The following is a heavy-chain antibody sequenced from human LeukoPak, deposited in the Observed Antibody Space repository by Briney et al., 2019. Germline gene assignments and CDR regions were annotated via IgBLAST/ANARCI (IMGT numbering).Heavy chain of an antibody. Sequence: SETLSLTCTVSGGSISSHYWSWLRQPPGKGLEWIGYIYYSGSTNYNPSLKSRVTISVDTSKNQFSLKLSSVTAADTAVYYCARGPFAAGDSSGYFDYWGQGTLVTVSS. CDR2: IYYSGST. CDR1: GGSISSHY. J-gene: IGHJ4*02. CDR3: ARGPFAAGDSSGYFDY. D-gene: IGHD3-22*01. V-gene: IGHV4-59*11.